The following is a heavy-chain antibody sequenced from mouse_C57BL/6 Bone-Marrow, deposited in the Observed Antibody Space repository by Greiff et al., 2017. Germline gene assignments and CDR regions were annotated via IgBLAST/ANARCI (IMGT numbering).Heavy chain of an antibody. J-gene: IGHJ2*01. CDR1: GFNIKDDY. Sequence: VQLQQSGAELVRPGASVKLSCTASGFNIKDDYMHWVKQRPEQGLEWIGWIDPENGDTEYASKFQGKATITADTSSNTAYLQRSSLTSEDTAVYCCTTRGYGSVYFDYWGQGTTLTVSS. CDR3: TTRGYGSVYFDY. V-gene: IGHV14-4*01. CDR2: IDPENGDT. D-gene: IGHD1-1*01.